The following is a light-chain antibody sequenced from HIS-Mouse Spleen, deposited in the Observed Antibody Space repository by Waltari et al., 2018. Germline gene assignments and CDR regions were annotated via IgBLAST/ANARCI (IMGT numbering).Light chain of an antibody. CDR1: QRVSSSY. Sequence: EIVSTQPPGTLSLSPGERATLSCRASQRVSSSYLAWYQQKPGQAPRLLIYGASSRATGIPDRFSSSGSGTDFTLTISRLGPEDFAVYYCQQYGSSPPYTFGQGTKLEIK. CDR3: QQYGSSPPYT. J-gene: IGKJ2*01. CDR2: GAS. V-gene: IGKV3-20*01.